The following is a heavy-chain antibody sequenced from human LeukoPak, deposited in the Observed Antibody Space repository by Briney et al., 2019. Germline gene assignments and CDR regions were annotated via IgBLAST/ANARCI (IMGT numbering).Heavy chain of an antibody. J-gene: IGHJ4*02. D-gene: IGHD2-2*02. V-gene: IGHV3-23*01. CDR2: IGNSGDTT. CDR1: GFTFSSYA. CDR3: AKCPGSANCYTGFDY. Sequence: GGSLRLSCAASGFTFSSYAMSWVRQAPGKGLEWISGIGNSGDTTYDADSVKGRFTICRDNSKNTLYLQMNSLRAEDTAVYYCAKCPGSANCYTGFDYWGQGTLVTVSS.